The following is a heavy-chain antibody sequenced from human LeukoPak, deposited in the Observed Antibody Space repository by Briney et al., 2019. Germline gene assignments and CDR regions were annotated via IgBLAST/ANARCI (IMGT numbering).Heavy chain of an antibody. CDR1: GFTVSSND. CDR3: AKLTTLTSNKTSP. V-gene: IGHV3-53*05. Sequence: GGSLRLSCAASGFTVSSNDMSWVRQAPGKGLECISVIYSGGSTDYADSVKGRLTISRDNSKNTLYLQMNSLRPEDTAVYYCAKLTTLTSNKTSPWGQGTLVTVSS. D-gene: IGHD4-11*01. J-gene: IGHJ5*02. CDR2: IYSGGST.